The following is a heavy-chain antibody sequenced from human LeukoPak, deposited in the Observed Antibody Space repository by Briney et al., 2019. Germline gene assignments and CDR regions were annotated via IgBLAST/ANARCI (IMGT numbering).Heavy chain of an antibody. CDR2: ISRGTTYI. V-gene: IGHV3-21*04. D-gene: IGHD5-18*01. Sequence: PGGSLRLSCAASGFTFSSYSMNWVRQAPGKGLEWVASISRGTTYIYYADSVKGRFTISRDNAKNSRYLQMNSLRAEDTAVYYCARDRDNTRGYSYGYFGLWNYWGQGTLVTVSS. CDR1: GFTFSSYS. CDR3: ARDRDNTRGYSYGYFGLWNY. J-gene: IGHJ4*02.